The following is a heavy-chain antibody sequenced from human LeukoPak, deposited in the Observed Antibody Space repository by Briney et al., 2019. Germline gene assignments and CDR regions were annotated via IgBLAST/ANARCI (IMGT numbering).Heavy chain of an antibody. J-gene: IGHJ4*01. V-gene: IGHV3-15*01. Sequence: GGSLRLSCAASGFTFSNAWMSWVRQAPGKGLEWFGRIKNKTNGGTTDYASTVKGKFTISRDYSKNTLYRRMNSLKTKNTAVYYCTTDIVGTAWGQGTLVTVSS. CDR3: TTDIVGTA. CDR2: IKNKTNGGTT. CDR1: GFTFSNAW. D-gene: IGHD1-26*01.